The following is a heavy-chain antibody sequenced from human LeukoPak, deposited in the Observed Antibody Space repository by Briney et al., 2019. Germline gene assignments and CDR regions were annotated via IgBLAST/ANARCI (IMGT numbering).Heavy chain of an antibody. J-gene: IGHJ4*02. V-gene: IGHV3-30*02. CDR3: AKVGDKIVVGPAAPHDY. Sequence: PGRSLRLSCAASGFTFSSFGMQWGRQAPGKGLEWVAFTRYDVSNNYYADSVKGGLPFSREHSKNTLYLQMTSLRAEAQPGIYCAKVGDKIVVGPAAPHDYGGQGPRVPVPS. D-gene: IGHD2-2*01. CDR1: GFTFSSFG. CDR2: TRYDVSNN.